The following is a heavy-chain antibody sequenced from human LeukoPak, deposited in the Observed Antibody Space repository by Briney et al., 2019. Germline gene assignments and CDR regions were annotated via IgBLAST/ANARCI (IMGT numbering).Heavy chain of an antibody. D-gene: IGHD1-26*01. CDR1: RYSISSGYY. Sequence: SETLSLTCSVSRYSISSGYYWAWIRQPPGKGLEWIGYIYYSGSTNYNPSLKSRVTISVDTSKNQFSLKLSSVTAADTAVYYCARGRSRVGATDYWGQGTLVTVSS. CDR2: IYYSGST. J-gene: IGHJ4*02. CDR3: ARGRSRVGATDY. V-gene: IGHV4-59*01.